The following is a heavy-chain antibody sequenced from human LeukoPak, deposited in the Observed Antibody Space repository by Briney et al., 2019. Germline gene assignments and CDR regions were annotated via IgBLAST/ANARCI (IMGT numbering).Heavy chain of an antibody. Sequence: SETLSLTCTVSGGSISSYFWSWIRQPPGKGLEWIAYIYHSGSTNYNPSLKSRVAISVDTSKNQFSLKVSSVTAADTAVYYCASNYYGSGSLDYWGQGNLVTVSS. J-gene: IGHJ4*02. CDR1: GGSISSYF. CDR3: ASNYYGSGSLDY. D-gene: IGHD3-10*01. CDR2: IYHSGST. V-gene: IGHV4-59*08.